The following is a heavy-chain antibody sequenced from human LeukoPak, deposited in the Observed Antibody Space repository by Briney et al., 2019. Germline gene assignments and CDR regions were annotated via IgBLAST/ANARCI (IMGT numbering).Heavy chain of an antibody. CDR1: GFSLSTSGVG. CDR3: AHTPTGRVNPDFDY. CDR2: IYWDEDK. V-gene: IGHV2-5*02. D-gene: IGHD1-14*01. J-gene: IGHJ4*02. Sequence: SGPTLVKPTQTLTLTCTFSGFSLSTSGVGVGWIRQPPGKALECLALIYWDEDKRYSPSLKSRLTITKDTSKNQVVLTMTNMDPVDTATYYCAHTPTGRVNPDFDYWGQGTLVTVSS.